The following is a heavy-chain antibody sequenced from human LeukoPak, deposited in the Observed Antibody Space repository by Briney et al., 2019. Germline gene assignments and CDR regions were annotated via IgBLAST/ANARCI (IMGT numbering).Heavy chain of an antibody. V-gene: IGHV1-69*13. CDR3: ARGRMATITASFDY. J-gene: IGHJ4*02. D-gene: IGHD5-24*01. Sequence: SVEVSCKASGGTFSSYAISWVRQAPGQGLEWMGGIIPIFGTANYAQKFQGRVTITADESTSTAYMELSSLRSEDTAVYYCARGRMATITASFDYWGQGTLVTVSS. CDR2: IIPIFGTA. CDR1: GGTFSSYA.